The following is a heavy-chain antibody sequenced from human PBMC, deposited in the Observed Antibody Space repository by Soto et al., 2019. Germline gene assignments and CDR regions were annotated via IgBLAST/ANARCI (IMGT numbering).Heavy chain of an antibody. CDR3: ARGRGSSSWYEISHYFDT. CDR1: GYSFTTYG. D-gene: IGHD6-13*01. CDR2: ISAYNGHT. J-gene: IGHJ4*02. Sequence: VPLVQSPAEVKKSGASVKVSCQTSGYSFTTYGTSWVRQAPGQGLEWIGWISAYNGHTIYAHDFQDRVTLTTDTSTSTAYMELRSLRYDDTAIYYCARGRGSSSWYEISHYFDTWGQGPLFTVSS. V-gene: IGHV1-18*01.